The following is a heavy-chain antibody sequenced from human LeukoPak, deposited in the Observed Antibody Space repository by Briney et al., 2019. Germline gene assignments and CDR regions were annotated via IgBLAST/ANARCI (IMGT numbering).Heavy chain of an antibody. J-gene: IGHJ4*02. CDR3: AKDREGLSSGYDLEYFDY. Sequence: PGGALRLSCAASGFTFSSYAMNWVRQAPGKGLEWVSAISGGGGTTYYADSVKGRFTISRDNSKNTLFLQMNSLRAEDTAVHYCAKDREGLSSGYDLEYFDYWGQGTLVTVSS. V-gene: IGHV3-23*01. CDR2: ISGGGGTT. CDR1: GFTFSSYA. D-gene: IGHD5-12*01.